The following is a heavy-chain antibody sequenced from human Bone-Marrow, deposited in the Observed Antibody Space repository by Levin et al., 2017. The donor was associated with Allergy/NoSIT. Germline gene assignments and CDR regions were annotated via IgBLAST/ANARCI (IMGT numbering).Heavy chain of an antibody. V-gene: IGHV3-30-3*01. Sequence: GGSLRLSCAASGFTFSSYAMHWVRQAPGKGLEWVAVISYDGSNKYYADSVKGRFTISRDNSKNTLYLQMNSLRAEDTAVYYCARDVRSGSYYNMDYFDYWGQGTLVTVSS. CDR3: ARDVRSGSYYNMDYFDY. J-gene: IGHJ4*02. CDR1: GFTFSSYA. CDR2: ISYDGSNK. D-gene: IGHD3-10*01.